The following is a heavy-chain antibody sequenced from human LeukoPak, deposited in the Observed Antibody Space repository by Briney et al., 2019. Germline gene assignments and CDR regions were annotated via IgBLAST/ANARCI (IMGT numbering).Heavy chain of an antibody. CDR1: GFTFSNYW. D-gene: IGHD5-18*01. CDR2: IKRDGSER. V-gene: IGHV3-7*01. J-gene: IGHJ4*02. CDR3: GRDPSRGYTYGLADF. Sequence: GGSLRLSCAASGFTFSNYWMTWVRQAPGKGLEWVAHIKRDGSERYYVDSVKGRFTISRDNTKDSLYLQMNSLRAEDTDVYYCGRDPSRGYTYGLADFWGQGALVTVSS.